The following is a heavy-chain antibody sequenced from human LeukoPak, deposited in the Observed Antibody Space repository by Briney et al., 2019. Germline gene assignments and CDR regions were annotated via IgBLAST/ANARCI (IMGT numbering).Heavy chain of an antibody. CDR2: IYHSGST. CDR1: GGSISSGGYS. Sequence: PSQTLSLTCAVSGGSISSGGYSWSWIRQPPGKGLEWIGYIYHSGSTYYNPSLKSRVTISVDTSKNQFSLKLSSVTAADTAVYYCLSAAGDIDYWGQGTLVTVSS. V-gene: IGHV4-30-2*01. D-gene: IGHD6-13*01. J-gene: IGHJ4*02. CDR3: LSAAGDIDY.